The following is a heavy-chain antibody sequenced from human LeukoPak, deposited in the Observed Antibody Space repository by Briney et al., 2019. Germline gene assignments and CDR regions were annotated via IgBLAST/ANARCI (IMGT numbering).Heavy chain of an antibody. D-gene: IGHD3-10*01. V-gene: IGHV4-59*01. CDR1: GGSISSYY. J-gene: IGHJ4*02. CDR3: ARAAYYYGSGSYAYYFDY. CDR2: IYYMGST. Sequence: SETLSLTCTVSGGSISSYYWSWIRQPPGKGVEGIGYIYYMGSTNYNPSLKSRVTISVDTSKNQFSLNLRSVNAAATAVYYCARAAYYYGSGSYAYYFDYWGQGTLVTVSS.